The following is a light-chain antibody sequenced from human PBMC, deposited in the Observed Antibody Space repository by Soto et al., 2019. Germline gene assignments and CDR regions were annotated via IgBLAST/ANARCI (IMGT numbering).Light chain of an antibody. J-gene: IGKJ3*01. CDR2: GAS. CDR1: QSVSSSF. V-gene: IGKV3-20*01. Sequence: EIVLMQSPGTLSLSPGERATLSCRASQSVSSSFLAWYQQKPGKAPRLLIYGASSRATGISDRFSGSGSVTDFTLTISRLEPEDFAVYYCQQYGSSPPGAFGRGTKVDIK. CDR3: QQYGSSPPGA.